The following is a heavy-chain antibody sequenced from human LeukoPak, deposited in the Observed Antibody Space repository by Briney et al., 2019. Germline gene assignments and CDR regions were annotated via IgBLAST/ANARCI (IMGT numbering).Heavy chain of an antibody. CDR2: IKEDGSEK. CDR1: AFTFSSYW. CDR3: ARASEGSSSWAYYYYYYYLDV. J-gene: IGHJ6*03. V-gene: IGHV3-7*01. D-gene: IGHD6-13*01. Sequence: GGSLRLSCAASAFTFSSYWMSWVRQAPGKGLEWVANIKEDGSEKYYVDSVKGRFTISRDSAKNSLYLQMNSLRAEDTAVYYCARASEGSSSWAYYYYYYYLDVWGKGTTVTVSS.